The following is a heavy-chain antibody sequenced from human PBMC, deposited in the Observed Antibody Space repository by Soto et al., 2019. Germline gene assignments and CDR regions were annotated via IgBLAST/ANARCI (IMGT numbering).Heavy chain of an antibody. J-gene: IGHJ5*02. CDR3: ARVRTAIYYCARGWRFDP. V-gene: IGHV4-59*01. D-gene: IGHD3-22*01. Sequence: SATLSLTCTVSGGSISSYYWSWIRQPPGKGLEWIGYIYYSGSTNYNPSLKSRVTISVDTSKNQFSLKLSSVTAADTAVYYCARVRTAIYYCARGWRFDPWGQGTQVTVSS. CDR1: GGSISSYY. CDR2: IYYSGST.